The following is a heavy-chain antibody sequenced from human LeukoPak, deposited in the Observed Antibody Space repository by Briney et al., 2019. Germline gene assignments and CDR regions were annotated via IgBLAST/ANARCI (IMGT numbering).Heavy chain of an antibody. CDR3: ARDTPSSIAALTIFDY. Sequence: ASVKVSCKASGYTFTSYGIGWVRQAPGQGLEWMGWISAYNGNTNYAQKLQGRVTMTTDTSTSTAYMELRSLRSDDTAVYYCARDTPSSIAALTIFDYWGQGTLVTVSS. CDR2: ISAYNGNT. V-gene: IGHV1-18*01. J-gene: IGHJ4*02. D-gene: IGHD6-6*01. CDR1: GYTFTSYG.